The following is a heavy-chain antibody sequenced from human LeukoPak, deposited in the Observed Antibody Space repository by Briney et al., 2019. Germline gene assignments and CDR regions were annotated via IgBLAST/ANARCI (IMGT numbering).Heavy chain of an antibody. CDR1: GFTFSNAW. D-gene: IGHD3-9*01. CDR3: ARVNYDILTGYYLFDY. Sequence: GGSLRLSCAASGFTFSNAWMSWVRQAPGKGLEWIGRIKTKADGETTDYAAPVKGKFTISRDDSKNSLYLQMNSLKTEDTAVYYCARVNYDILTGYYLFDYWGQGTLVTVSS. CDR2: IKTKADGETT. J-gene: IGHJ4*02. V-gene: IGHV3-15*01.